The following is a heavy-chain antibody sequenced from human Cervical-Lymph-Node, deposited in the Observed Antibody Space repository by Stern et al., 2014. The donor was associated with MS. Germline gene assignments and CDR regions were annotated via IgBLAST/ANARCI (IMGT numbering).Heavy chain of an antibody. CDR1: GFTFTSSA. J-gene: IGHJ3*02. CDR2: IVVDSGNT. D-gene: IGHD3-22*01. V-gene: IGHV1-58*01. Sequence: QLVESGPEVKKPGTSVKVSCKASGFTFTSSAVQWVRQARGQRLGWLGWIVVDSGNTNYAQKFQERVTITRDMSTSTAYMELSSLRSEDTAVYYCAAEPMYYSDSVGAFDIWGQGTMVTVSS. CDR3: AAEPMYYSDSVGAFDI.